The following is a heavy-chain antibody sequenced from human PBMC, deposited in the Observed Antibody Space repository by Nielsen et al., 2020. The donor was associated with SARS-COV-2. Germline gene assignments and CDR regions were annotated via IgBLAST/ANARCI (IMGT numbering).Heavy chain of an antibody. CDR2: IYYSGST. D-gene: IGHD3-3*01. CDR1: GGSISSGDYF. V-gene: IGHV4-61*08. CDR3: ARGGAVIIAPRFDY. J-gene: IGHJ4*02. Sequence: GSLRLSCTVSGGSISSGDYFWNWIRQSPGKGLEWIGHIYYSGSTKYNPSLKSRVTISLDTSKNQFSLNLRSVTAADTAVYYCARGGAVIIAPRFDYWGQGSLVTVSS.